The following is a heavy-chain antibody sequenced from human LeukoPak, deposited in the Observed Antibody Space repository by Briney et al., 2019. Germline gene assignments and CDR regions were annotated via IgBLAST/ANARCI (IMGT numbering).Heavy chain of an antibody. D-gene: IGHD3-10*01. CDR2: IIPILGIA. J-gene: IGHJ5*02. CDR1: GGTFSSYA. V-gene: IGHV1-69*04. CDR3: AREKDYYGSGSYSNWFDP. Sequence: SVKVSCKASGGTFSSYAISWVRQAPGQGLEWMGRIIPILGIANYAQKFQGRVTITADKSTSTAYMELSSLRSEDTAVYYCAREKDYYGSGSYSNWFDPWGQGTLVTVSS.